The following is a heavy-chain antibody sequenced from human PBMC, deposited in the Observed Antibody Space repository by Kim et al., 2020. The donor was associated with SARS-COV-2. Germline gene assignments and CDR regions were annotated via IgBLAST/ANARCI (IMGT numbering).Heavy chain of an antibody. CDR1: GFTFDDYA. CDR2: ISWDGGST. J-gene: IGHJ3*02. V-gene: IGHV3-43D*03. Sequence: GGSLRLSCAASGFTFDDYAMHWVRQAPGKGLEWVSLISWDGGSTYYADSVKGRFTISRDNSKNSLYLQMNSLRAEDTALYYCAKDIGITIFGVVTGNNAFDIWGQGTMVTVSS. CDR3: AKDIGITIFGVVTGNNAFDI. D-gene: IGHD3-3*01.